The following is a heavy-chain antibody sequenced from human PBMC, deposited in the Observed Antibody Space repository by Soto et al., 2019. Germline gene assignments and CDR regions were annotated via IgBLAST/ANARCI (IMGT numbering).Heavy chain of an antibody. CDR3: ARWGGLRFLEWLPNTLYYYYGMDV. CDR1: GVSFSGYD. V-gene: IGHV4-34*01. CDR2: INHSGST. J-gene: IGHJ6*02. Sequence: TLSLTCAVYGVSFSGYDWSWIRQPPGKGLEWIGEINHSGSTNYNPSLKNRVTISVDTSKNQFSLKLSSVTAADTAVYYCARWGGLRFLEWLPNTLYYYYGMDVWGQGTTVTVSS. D-gene: IGHD3-3*01.